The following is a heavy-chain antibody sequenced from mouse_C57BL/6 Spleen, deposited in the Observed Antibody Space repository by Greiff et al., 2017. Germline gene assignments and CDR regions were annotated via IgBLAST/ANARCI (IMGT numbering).Heavy chain of an antibody. J-gene: IGHJ1*03. CDR3: ARVYYDYDGYWYFDV. Sequence: EVQLVESGGGLVQPGGSLKLSCAASGFTFSDYYMYWVRQTPEKRLEWVAYISNGGGSTYYPDTVKGRFTISRDNAKNTLYLQMSRLKSEDTAMYYCARVYYDYDGYWYFDVWGTGTTVTVSS. CDR2: ISNGGGST. CDR1: GFTFSDYY. V-gene: IGHV5-12*01. D-gene: IGHD2-4*01.